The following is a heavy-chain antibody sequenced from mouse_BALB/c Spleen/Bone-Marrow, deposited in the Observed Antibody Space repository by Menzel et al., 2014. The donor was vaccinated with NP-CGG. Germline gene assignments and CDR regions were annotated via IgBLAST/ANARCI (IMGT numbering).Heavy chain of an antibody. Sequence: QVQLQQSGPGLVQPSPCLSITCTASGFSFTSYGVHWVRQSPGKGLEWLGVIWRGGSRDYNAAFISRLSISKANSKSQVFFKMNSLQANNTARYYCARNNGGYYSWFAYWGQGTLVTVSA. J-gene: IGHJ3*01. CDR1: GFSFTSYG. CDR3: ARNNGGYYSWFAY. D-gene: IGHD2-3*01. V-gene: IGHV2-2*02. CDR2: IWRGGSR.